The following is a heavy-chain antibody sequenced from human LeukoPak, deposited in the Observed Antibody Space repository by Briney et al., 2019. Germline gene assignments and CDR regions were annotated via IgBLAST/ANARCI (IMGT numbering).Heavy chain of an antibody. CDR3: ARADYDFWSGYALDP. CDR1: GGSISSHY. D-gene: IGHD3-3*01. J-gene: IGHJ5*02. V-gene: IGHV4-59*11. CDR2: IYYSGST. Sequence: SETLSLTCTVSGGSISSHYWSWIRQPPGKGLEWIGYIYYSGSTNYNPSLKSRVTISVDTSKNQFSLKLSSVTAADTAVYYCARADYDFWSGYALDPWGQGTLVTVSS.